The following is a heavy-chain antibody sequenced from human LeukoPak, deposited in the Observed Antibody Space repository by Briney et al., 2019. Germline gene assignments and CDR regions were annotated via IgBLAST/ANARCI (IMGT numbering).Heavy chain of an antibody. CDR2: MNPNSGNT. V-gene: IGHV1-8*02. Sequence: GASVKVSCKASGYTFTSYDINWVRQAAGQGLEWMGWMNPNSGNTGYAQKFQGRVTMTRSTSISTAYMELSSLRSEDTAVYYCARVQRVEFPLKYYFDYWGQGTLVTLSS. CDR3: ARVQRVEFPLKYYFDY. D-gene: IGHD2-21*01. CDR1: GYTFTSYD. J-gene: IGHJ4*02.